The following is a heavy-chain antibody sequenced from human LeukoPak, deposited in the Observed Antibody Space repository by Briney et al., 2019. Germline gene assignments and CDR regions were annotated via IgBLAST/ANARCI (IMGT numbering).Heavy chain of an antibody. V-gene: IGHV4-61*02. CDR1: GGSISSSSYY. CDR2: IYTSGST. D-gene: IGHD1-1*01. J-gene: IGHJ6*03. Sequence: PSETLSLTCTVSGGSISSSSYYWSWIRQPAGKGLEWIGRIYTSGSTNYNPSLKSRVTISVDTSKNQFSLKLSSVTAADTAVYYCARDTPELTTYYYYYMDVWGKGTTVTISS. CDR3: ARDTPELTTYYYYYMDV.